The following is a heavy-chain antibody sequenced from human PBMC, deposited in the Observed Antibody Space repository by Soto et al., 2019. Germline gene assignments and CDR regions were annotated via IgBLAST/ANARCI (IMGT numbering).Heavy chain of an antibody. D-gene: IGHD2-2*01. CDR2: ISAYNGNT. Sequence: ASVKVSCKASGYTFTSYGISWVRQAPGQGLEWMGWISAYNGNTNYAQKLQGRVTMTTDTSTSTAYMELRSLRSDDTAVYYCARGIVVVPAATRRNWFDPWGQGTLVTVSS. V-gene: IGHV1-18*04. CDR1: GYTFTSYG. CDR3: ARGIVVVPAATRRNWFDP. J-gene: IGHJ5*02.